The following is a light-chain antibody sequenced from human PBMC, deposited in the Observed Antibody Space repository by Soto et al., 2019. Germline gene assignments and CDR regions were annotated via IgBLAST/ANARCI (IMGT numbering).Light chain of an antibody. Sequence: QSALTQPASVSGSPGQSITISCTGTSSDVGGYNYVSWYQQHPDKAPKLMIFEVSNRPSGVSHRFSGSKSGNTASLTISGLQAEDEADYYCSSYTSTSTLVFGTGTKLTVL. CDR1: SSDVGGYNY. J-gene: IGLJ1*01. CDR2: EVS. V-gene: IGLV2-14*01. CDR3: SSYTSTSTLV.